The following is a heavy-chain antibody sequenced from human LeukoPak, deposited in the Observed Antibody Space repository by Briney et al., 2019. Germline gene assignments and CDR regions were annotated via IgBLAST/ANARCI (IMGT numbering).Heavy chain of an antibody. J-gene: IGHJ5*02. Sequence: GGSLRLSCAAAGFTFSTYGMHWVRQAPGKGLEWVAVISYDGSNKYYVDSVKGRFTISRDNAKNSLYLQMNSLRAEDTAVYYCAKNYGSGSYEWFDPWGQGILVTVSS. CDR1: GFTFSTYG. D-gene: IGHD3-10*01. CDR2: ISYDGSNK. CDR3: AKNYGSGSYEWFDP. V-gene: IGHV3-30*18.